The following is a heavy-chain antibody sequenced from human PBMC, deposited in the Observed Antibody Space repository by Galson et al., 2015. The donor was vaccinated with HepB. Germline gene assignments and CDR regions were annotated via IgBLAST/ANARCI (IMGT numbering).Heavy chain of an antibody. CDR1: GFTFSSYW. J-gene: IGHJ4*02. Sequence: SLRLSCAASGFTFSSYWMSWVRQAPGKGLEWVANIKQDGSEKYYVDSVKGRFTISRDNAKNSLYLQMNSLRAEDTAVYYCAREGEYNGYYFDYWGQGTLVTVSS. CDR2: IKQDGSEK. D-gene: IGHD4-17*01. V-gene: IGHV3-7*03. CDR3: AREGEYNGYYFDY.